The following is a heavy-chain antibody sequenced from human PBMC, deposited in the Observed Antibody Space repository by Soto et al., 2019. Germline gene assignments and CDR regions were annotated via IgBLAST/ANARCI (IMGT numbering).Heavy chain of an antibody. CDR2: ISSSGSTI. D-gene: IGHD4-17*01. V-gene: IGHV3-11*01. CDR1: GFTFSDYY. CDR3: ARGILPYDDYDQSDDAFDI. J-gene: IGHJ3*02. Sequence: QVQLVESGGGLVKPGGSLRLSCAASGFTFSDYYMSWIRQAPGKGLEWVSYISSSGSTIYYADSVKGRFTITRDNAKNSLYLQMNRLRDEDTAVYYCARGILPYDDYDQSDDAFDIWGQGTMVTVSS.